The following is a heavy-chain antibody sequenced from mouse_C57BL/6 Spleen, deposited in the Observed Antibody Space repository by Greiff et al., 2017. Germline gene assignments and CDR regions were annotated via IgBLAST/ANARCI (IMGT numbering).Heavy chain of an antibody. J-gene: IGHJ2*01. CDR1: GYTFTSYW. Sequence: EVQLQQSGTVLARPGASVKMSCKTSGYTFTSYWMHWVKQRPVRGLEWIGAIYPGNSAPSYNQTFKGKATLTAVTSASTAYMELSSLTNEYSAVYYCTRSGTTVVIDYWGQGTTLTVSA. CDR2: IYPGNSAP. D-gene: IGHD1-1*01. V-gene: IGHV1-5*01. CDR3: TRSGTTVVIDY.